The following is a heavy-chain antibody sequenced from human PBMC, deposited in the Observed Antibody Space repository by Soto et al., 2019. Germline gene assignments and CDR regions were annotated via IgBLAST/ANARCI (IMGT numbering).Heavy chain of an antibody. Sequence: PGGSLRRSCAASEFTFTYALMSWVRQAPGKGLEWVGRIKSKTDGGTTDYAAPVKGRFTISRDESQNTLYLQMNSLKTEDTAVYYCTSLYYGYWGQGTLVTVSS. V-gene: IGHV3-15*01. J-gene: IGHJ4*02. CDR1: EFTFTYAL. CDR2: IKSKTDGGTT. D-gene: IGHD3-16*02. CDR3: TSLYYGY.